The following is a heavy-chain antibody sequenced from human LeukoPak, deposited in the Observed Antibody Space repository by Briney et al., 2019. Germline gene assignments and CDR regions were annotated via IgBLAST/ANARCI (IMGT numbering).Heavy chain of an antibody. CDR1: GFTVSSFW. CDR2: ISSDGSNT. V-gene: IGHV3-74*01. CDR3: AKDTSRTMDV. D-gene: IGHD2/OR15-2a*01. Sequence: GGSLRLSCAASGFTVSSFWMHWVRKAPGKGLVWVSRISSDGSNTYYADSVKGRFTISRDTAMNTLYLQINSPRVEDTAVYFCAKDTSRTMDVWGQGTTVTV. J-gene: IGHJ6*02.